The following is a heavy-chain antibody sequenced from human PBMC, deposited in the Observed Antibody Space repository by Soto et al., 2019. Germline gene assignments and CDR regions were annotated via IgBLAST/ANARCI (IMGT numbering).Heavy chain of an antibody. CDR1: GFTFGTYW. J-gene: IGHJ4*02. V-gene: IGHV3-7*03. CDR3: ARPYSTLRSSYFGY. D-gene: IGHD2-8*01. Sequence: GGSLRLSCAASGFTFGTYWMNWVRQAPGKGLEWVANIKQDGSEQYYVDSVKGRFTISRDNAKNSLYLQLNSLRAEDTAVYYCARPYSTLRSSYFGYRGQGTLVTVSS. CDR2: IKQDGSEQ.